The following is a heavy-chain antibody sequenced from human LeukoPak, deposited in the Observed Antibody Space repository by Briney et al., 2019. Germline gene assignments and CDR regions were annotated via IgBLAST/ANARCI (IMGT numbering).Heavy chain of an antibody. J-gene: IGHJ3*02. CDR2: ISSDSRHS. CDR1: GFDFNVYS. D-gene: IGHD3-22*01. Sequence: GGSLRLSCAASGFDFNVYSMNWIRQVPGKGLQWFSSISSDSRHSFYADSVKGRFTISRDNAKNSLYLQMNSLRAEDTAVYYCARGDHRYYYDSSSLGAFDIWGQGTMVTVSS. CDR3: ARGDHRYYYDSSSLGAFDI. V-gene: IGHV3-21*01.